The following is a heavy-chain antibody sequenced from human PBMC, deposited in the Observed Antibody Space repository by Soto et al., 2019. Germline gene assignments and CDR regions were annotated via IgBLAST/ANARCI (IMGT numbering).Heavy chain of an antibody. Sequence: GGSLRLSCAASGFIFENFGMSWVRQAPGKGLEWISSISGSGFKKYYADSVKGRFTISRDNSKSTVYLELNNLSAEDTAVYHCARNQGVELVPLATVDWFDPWGQGSVVTVSS. J-gene: IGHJ5*02. CDR1: GFIFENFG. V-gene: IGHV3-23*01. CDR3: ARNQGVELVPLATVDWFDP. CDR2: ISGSGFKK. D-gene: IGHD1-26*01.